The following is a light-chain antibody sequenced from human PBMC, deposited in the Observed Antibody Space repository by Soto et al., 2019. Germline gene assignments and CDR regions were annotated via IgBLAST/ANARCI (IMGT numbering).Light chain of an antibody. CDR1: SSNIGDNT. V-gene: IGLV1-44*01. Sequence: QSVLSQPPSASGTPGQRVTISCSGSSSNIGDNTVNWYKQLPGADPKLLIYTNNQRPAGAPDRISGSKSGTSASLAISGLQSEDEADYYCATWDDSLNGWVFGGGTKLTVL. CDR3: ATWDDSLNGWV. CDR2: TNN. J-gene: IGLJ3*02.